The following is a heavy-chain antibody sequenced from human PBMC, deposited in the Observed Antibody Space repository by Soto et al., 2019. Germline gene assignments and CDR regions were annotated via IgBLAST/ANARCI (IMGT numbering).Heavy chain of an antibody. J-gene: IGHJ6*03. D-gene: IGHD6-13*01. CDR2: MNPNSGNT. CDR1: GYTFTSYD. Sequence: ASLKVSCKASGYTFTSYDINWVRQATGQGLEWMGWMNPNSGNTGYAQKFQGRVTMTRNTSISTAYMELSSLRSEDTAVYYCASAAGIAAAGALYYYYYYMDVWGKGTTVTVSS. V-gene: IGHV1-8*01. CDR3: ASAAGIAAAGALYYYYYYMDV.